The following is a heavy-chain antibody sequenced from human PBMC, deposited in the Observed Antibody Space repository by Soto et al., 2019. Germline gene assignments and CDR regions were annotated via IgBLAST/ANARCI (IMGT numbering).Heavy chain of an antibody. Sequence: PGGSLRLSCAASGFTFSDYYMAWIRQAPGEGQEWVSYISTSGSYTNYADSVKGRFTISRDNAKNTLYLQMNSLRAEDTAVYYCARDHVVSRNWFDPWGQGTLVTVYS. CDR1: GFTFSDYY. V-gene: IGHV3-11*06. D-gene: IGHD2-21*01. CDR2: ISTSGSYT. J-gene: IGHJ5*02. CDR3: ARDHVVSRNWFDP.